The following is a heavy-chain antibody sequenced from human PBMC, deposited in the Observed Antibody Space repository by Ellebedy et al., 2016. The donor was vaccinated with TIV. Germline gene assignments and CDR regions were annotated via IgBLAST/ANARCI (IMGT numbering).Heavy chain of an antibody. D-gene: IGHD3-16*01. CDR2: IYQDGSEQ. CDR3: AGRGSYGDYAVQVNSWFDS. V-gene: IGHV3-7*01. Sequence: PGGSLRLSCAASGFSFRSYWMSWVRQAPGKGLEWVANIYQDGSEQYYVDSVKGRFTISRDNARNSLYLQMNSLRAEDTAVYYCAGRGSYGDYAVQVNSWFDSWGQGTLVTVSS. CDR1: GFSFRSYW. J-gene: IGHJ5*01.